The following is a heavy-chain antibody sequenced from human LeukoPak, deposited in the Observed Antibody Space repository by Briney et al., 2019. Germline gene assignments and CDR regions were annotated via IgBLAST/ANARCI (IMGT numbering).Heavy chain of an antibody. CDR2: ISGSGGST. V-gene: IGHV3-23*01. CDR1: GFTFSSYA. D-gene: IGHD6-13*01. Sequence: GGSLRLSCAASGFTFSSYAMSWVRQAPGKGLEWVSAISGSGGSTHYADSVKGRFTISRDNSKNTLYLQMNSLRAEDTAVYYCAKDHGVAAAGIPKWFDYWGQGTLVTVSS. CDR3: AKDHGVAAAGIPKWFDY. J-gene: IGHJ4*02.